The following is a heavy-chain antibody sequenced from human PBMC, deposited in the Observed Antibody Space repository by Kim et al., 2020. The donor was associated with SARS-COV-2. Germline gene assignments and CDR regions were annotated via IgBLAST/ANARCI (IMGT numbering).Heavy chain of an antibody. CDR3: AGLAVVGLAKNEF. CDR2: IHYSGST. CDR1: SGSISSDAHN. V-gene: IGHV4-39*01. Sequence: SETLSLTCTVSSGSISSDAHNWAWMRQPPGKGLEWSASIHYSGSTSYNPSLESRITTSIDTSKNHFSLKLTSVTAADKAVYYCAGLAVVGLAKNEFWGQGTLVTLSS. D-gene: IGHD2-21*01. J-gene: IGHJ1*01.